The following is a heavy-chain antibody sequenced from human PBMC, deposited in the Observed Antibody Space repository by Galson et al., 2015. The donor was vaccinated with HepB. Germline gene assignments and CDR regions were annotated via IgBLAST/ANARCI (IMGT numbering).Heavy chain of an antibody. CDR1: GYTFTSYG. V-gene: IGHV1-18*01. Sequence: SVKVSCKASGYTFTSYGISWVRQAPGQGLEWMGWISAYNGNTNYAQKLQGRVTITTDTSTSTAYMELRSLRSEDTAVYYCARVQGYYDSSGYPAPGYFQHWGQGTLVTVSS. D-gene: IGHD3-22*01. J-gene: IGHJ1*01. CDR3: ARVQGYYDSSGYPAPGYFQH. CDR2: ISAYNGNT.